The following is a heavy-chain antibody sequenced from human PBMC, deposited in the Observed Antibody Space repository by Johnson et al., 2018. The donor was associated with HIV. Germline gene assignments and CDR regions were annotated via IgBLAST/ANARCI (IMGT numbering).Heavy chain of an antibody. V-gene: IGHV3-30*02. CDR2: IRYDGSNK. J-gene: IGHJ3*01. CDR3: TVWRWGWSGQEPFDV. CDR1: GFTFSSYG. D-gene: IGHD3-3*01. Sequence: VQLVESGGGVVQPGGSLRLSCAASGFTFSSYGMHWVRQAPGKGLEWVAFIRYDGSNKYYADSVKGRFTVSRDNSKNTLFLQMNGLRAEDTSVYYCTVWRWGWSGQEPFDVWGPGTMVTVSS.